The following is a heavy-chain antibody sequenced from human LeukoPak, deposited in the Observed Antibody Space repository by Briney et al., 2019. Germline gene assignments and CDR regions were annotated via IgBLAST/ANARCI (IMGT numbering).Heavy chain of an antibody. Sequence: PGGSLRLSCAASGFTFSSYSMNWVRQAPGKGLEWVSSISSSSSYIYYADSVKGRFTISRDNAKNSLYLQVNSLRAEDTAVYYCARESSSGWVTWGQGTLVTVSS. CDR3: ARESSSGWVT. CDR1: GFTFSSYS. CDR2: ISSSSSYI. D-gene: IGHD6-19*01. V-gene: IGHV3-21*01. J-gene: IGHJ5*02.